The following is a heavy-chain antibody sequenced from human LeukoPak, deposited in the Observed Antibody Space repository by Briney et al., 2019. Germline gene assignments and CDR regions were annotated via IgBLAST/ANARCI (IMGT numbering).Heavy chain of an antibody. D-gene: IGHD5-18*01. J-gene: IGHJ4*02. CDR1: GFILSNHA. V-gene: IGHV3-23*01. CDR2: SSGSGRTI. CDR3: TKNVMVKRYIDY. Sequence: GGSLRLSCAASGFILSNHAMSWVREAPGRGLQWIAVSSGSGRTIEYEDSVKGRFTISRDNSKNTLSLQMNSLRVEDTAIYYCTKNVMVKRYIDYWGQGTVVTVSS.